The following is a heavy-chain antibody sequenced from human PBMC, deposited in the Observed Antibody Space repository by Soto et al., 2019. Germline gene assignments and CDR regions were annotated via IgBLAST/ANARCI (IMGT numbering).Heavy chain of an antibody. D-gene: IGHD4-17*01. CDR2: IYHSGST. V-gene: IGHV4-30-2*01. CDR1: GGSISSGGYS. J-gene: IGHJ3*01. CDR3: GRGDYANAFDF. Sequence: QLQLQESGSGLVTPSQTLSLTCAVSGGSISSGGYSWNWIRQPPGKGLEWIGNIYHSGSTYYNASLNIRVTISVARSKNQFSLKLRSVTAADTAVYYCGRGDYANAFDFWGQGTMVTVSS.